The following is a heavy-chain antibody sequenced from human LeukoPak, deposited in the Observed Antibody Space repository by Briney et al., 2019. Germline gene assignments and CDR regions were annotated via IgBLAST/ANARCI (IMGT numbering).Heavy chain of an antibody. CDR2: ISGSAGGT. CDR1: GFTFSSYG. CDR3: PKEHTEPNDD. J-gene: IGHJ4*02. D-gene: IGHD1-14*01. V-gene: IGHV3-23*01. Sequence: GASVRLLYAASGFTFSSYGMSWVEQAPGQLLERRSAISGSAGGTYYADAVKGGFPIARDSSKNTLYLQMNSLRAADTAVSYCPKEHTEPNDDWGQGTLVTVSS.